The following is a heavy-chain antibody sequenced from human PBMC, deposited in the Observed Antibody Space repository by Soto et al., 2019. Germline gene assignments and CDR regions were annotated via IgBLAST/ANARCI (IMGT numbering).Heavy chain of an antibody. J-gene: IGHJ4*02. Sequence: SETLSLTCTVSGGSISSYYWSWIRQPAGKGLEWIGRIYTSGSTNYNPSLKSRVTMSVDTSKNQFSLKLSSVTAADTAVYYCARDGYYDSSGYYPVGFDYWGQGTLVTVS. CDR2: IYTSGST. CDR3: ARDGYYDSSGYYPVGFDY. V-gene: IGHV4-4*07. D-gene: IGHD3-22*01. CDR1: GGSISSYY.